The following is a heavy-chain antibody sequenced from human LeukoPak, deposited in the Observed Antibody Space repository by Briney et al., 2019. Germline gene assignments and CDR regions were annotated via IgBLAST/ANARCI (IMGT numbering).Heavy chain of an antibody. Sequence: SETLSLTCSVSGGSISSYYWSWIRQPPGKGLEWIGYIYYSGSTNYNPSLKSRVTILVDTSKNQFSLKLSSVTAADTAVYYCARARGYSYGYWFDHWGQGTLVTVSS. CDR3: ARARGYSYGYWFDH. J-gene: IGHJ5*02. CDR1: GGSISSYY. CDR2: IYYSGST. V-gene: IGHV4-59*01. D-gene: IGHD5-18*01.